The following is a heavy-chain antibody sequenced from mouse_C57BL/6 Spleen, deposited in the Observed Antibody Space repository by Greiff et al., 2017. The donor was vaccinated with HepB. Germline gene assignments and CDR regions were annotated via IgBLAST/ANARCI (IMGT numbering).Heavy chain of an antibody. CDR1: GYNFTDYY. V-gene: IGHV1-76*01. CDR3: ARGGDYDSYAMDY. CDR2: IYPGSGNT. Sequence: VQLQQSGAELVRPGASVKLSCKASGYNFTDYYINWVKQRPGQGLEWIARIYPGSGNTYYNEKFKGKATLTAEKSSSTAYMQLSSLTSEDSAVYFCARGGDYDSYAMDYWGQGTSVTVSS. D-gene: IGHD2-4*01. J-gene: IGHJ4*01.